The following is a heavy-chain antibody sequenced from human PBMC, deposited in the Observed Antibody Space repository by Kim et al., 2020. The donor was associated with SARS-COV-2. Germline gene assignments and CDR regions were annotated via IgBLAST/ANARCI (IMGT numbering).Heavy chain of an antibody. J-gene: IGHJ6*02. Sequence: SVKVSCKASGGTFSSYAISWVRQAPGQGLEWMGRIIPILGIANYAQKFQGRVTITADKSTSTAYMELSSLRSEDTAVYYCARTPKQLSYYYGMDVWGQGTTVTVSS. CDR2: IIPILGIA. CDR1: GGTFSSYA. V-gene: IGHV1-69*04. D-gene: IGHD6-13*01. CDR3: ARTPKQLSYYYGMDV.